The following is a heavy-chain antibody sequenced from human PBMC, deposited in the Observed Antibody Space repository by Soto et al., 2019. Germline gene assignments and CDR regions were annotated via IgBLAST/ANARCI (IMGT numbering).Heavy chain of an antibody. CDR2: INHSGST. CDR3: ARFRGHCSGDSCYSPVGYCYYMDV. CDR1: GGSFSGYY. D-gene: IGHD2-15*01. Sequence: SETLSLTCAVYGGSFSGYYWSWIRQPPGKGLEWIGEINHSGSTNYNPSLKSRVTISVDTSKNQFSLKLSSVTAADTAVYYCARFRGHCSGDSCYSPVGYCYYMDVWGKGTTVTVSS. V-gene: IGHV4-34*01. J-gene: IGHJ6*03.